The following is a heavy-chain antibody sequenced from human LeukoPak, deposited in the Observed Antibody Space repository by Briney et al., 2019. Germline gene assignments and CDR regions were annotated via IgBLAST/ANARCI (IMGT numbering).Heavy chain of an antibody. D-gene: IGHD1-26*01. CDR2: IYYSGST. Sequence: SETLSLTCTVSGGSISSYYWSWIRQPPGKGLEWIGYIYYSGSTNYNPSLKSRVTISVDTSENQFSLKLSSVTAADTAVYYCARESGSYYGMDVWGQGTTVTVSS. CDR3: ARESGSYYGMDV. J-gene: IGHJ6*02. CDR1: GGSISSYY. V-gene: IGHV4-59*01.